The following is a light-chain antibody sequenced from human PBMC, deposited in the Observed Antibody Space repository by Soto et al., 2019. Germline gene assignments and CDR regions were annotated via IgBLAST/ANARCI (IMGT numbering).Light chain of an antibody. Sequence: QSVLTQPPSASGTPGQRVAISCSGSSSNIGSNYVYWYQQLPGTAPKLLIYRNNQRPSGVPDRFFGAKSGTSASLAISGLRSEDEAEYYCAAWDDSLSVVVFGGGTKLTVL. CDR2: RNN. CDR3: AAWDDSLSVVV. CDR1: SSNIGSNY. J-gene: IGLJ2*01. V-gene: IGLV1-47*01.